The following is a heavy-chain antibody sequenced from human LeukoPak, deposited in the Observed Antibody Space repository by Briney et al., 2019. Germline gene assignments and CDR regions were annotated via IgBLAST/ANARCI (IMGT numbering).Heavy chain of an antibody. D-gene: IGHD3-10*01. CDR1: GYTFTSYG. CDR2: ISAYNGNT. V-gene: IGHV1-18*01. J-gene: IGHJ3*02. Sequence: ASVKVSCKASGYTFTSYGISWVRQAPGQGLEWMGWISAYNGNTNYAQKLQGRVTMTTDTSTSTAYMELSRLRSDDTALYYCARNIWFGESADAFDIWGQGTLVTVFS. CDR3: ARNIWFGESADAFDI.